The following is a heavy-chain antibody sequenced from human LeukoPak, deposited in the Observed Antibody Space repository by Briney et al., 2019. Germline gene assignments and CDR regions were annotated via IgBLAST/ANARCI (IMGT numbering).Heavy chain of an antibody. D-gene: IGHD2-2*01. Sequence: ASVKVSCKASGYTFTSYGFSWVRQAPGQGLEWVGWISAYNGNTLYAQKLQGRVTMNTDTSTSTAYMELRSLRSDDTALYYCARDFRDCSSTRWHPWFDPWGQGTLVTVSS. CDR3: ARDFRDCSSTRWHPWFDP. J-gene: IGHJ5*02. CDR1: GYTFTSYG. CDR2: ISAYNGNT. V-gene: IGHV1-18*01.